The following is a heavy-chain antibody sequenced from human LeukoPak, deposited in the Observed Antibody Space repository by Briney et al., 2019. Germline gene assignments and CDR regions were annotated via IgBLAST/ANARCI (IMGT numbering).Heavy chain of an antibody. CDR1: GYTFTGYY. V-gene: IGHV1-69*02. CDR2: IIPILGIA. J-gene: IGHJ3*02. Sequence: SVKVSCKASGYTFTGYYMHWVRQAPGQGLEWMGRIIPILGIANYAQKFQGRVTITADKSTSTAYMELSSLRSEDTAVYYCARWPGGYGDAFDIWGQGTMVTVSS. D-gene: IGHD5-12*01. CDR3: ARWPGGYGDAFDI.